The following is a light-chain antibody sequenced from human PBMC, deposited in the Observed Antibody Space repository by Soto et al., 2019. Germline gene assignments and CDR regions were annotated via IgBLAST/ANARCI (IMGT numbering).Light chain of an antibody. Sequence: QSALTQPASVSASPGQSITISCTGTNSDVGAYIYVSWYLQHPGKAPKLIIYEVNNRPSGVSDRFSDSKSANTASLTISGLQADDEGDYYCTSYSSTYTVIFGGGTKLTVL. CDR3: TSYSSTYTVI. V-gene: IGLV2-14*03. CDR1: NSDVGAYIY. J-gene: IGLJ2*01. CDR2: EVN.